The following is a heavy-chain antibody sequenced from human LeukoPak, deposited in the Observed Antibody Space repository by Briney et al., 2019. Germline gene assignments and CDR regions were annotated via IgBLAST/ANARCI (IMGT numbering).Heavy chain of an antibody. CDR2: IYPGDSDT. V-gene: IGHV5-51*01. CDR1: GYSFTNYW. J-gene: IGHJ4*02. Sequence: GESLKISCKGSGYSFTNYWIGWVRQMPGKGLEWMGIIYPGDSDTKYSPSFQGQVTISADKSISTAYLQWSSLKASDTAMYYCATTYDSGDLILGYWGQGTLVTVSS. D-gene: IGHD3-22*01. CDR3: ATTYDSGDLILGY.